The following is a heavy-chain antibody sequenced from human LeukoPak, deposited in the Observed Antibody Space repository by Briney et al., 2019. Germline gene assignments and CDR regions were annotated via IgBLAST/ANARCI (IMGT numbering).Heavy chain of an antibody. D-gene: IGHD3-9*01. J-gene: IGHJ4*02. Sequence: PGGSLRLSCAASGFAFSSYEMNWFRQAPGKGLDWVSYISSSGSTIYYADSVKGRFTISRDNAKNSLYLQMNSLRAEDTAVYYCARESYDILTGYYNTPFDYWGQGTLVTVSS. CDR3: ARESYDILTGYYNTPFDY. CDR1: GFAFSSYE. V-gene: IGHV3-48*03. CDR2: ISSSGSTI.